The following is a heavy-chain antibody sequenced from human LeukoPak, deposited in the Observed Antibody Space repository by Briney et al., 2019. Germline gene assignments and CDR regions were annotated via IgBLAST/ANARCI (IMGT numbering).Heavy chain of an antibody. V-gene: IGHV3-53*01. CDR1: GFTVSSNY. CDR3: ARTYYYDSSGYYSEAYYFDY. Sequence: GGSLRLSCAASGFTVSSNYMSWVRQAPGKGLEWVSVIYSGGSTYYADSVKGRFTISRDNSKNTLYLQMNSLRAEDTAVYYCARTYYYDSSGYYSEAYYFDYWGQGTLVTVSS. J-gene: IGHJ4*02. D-gene: IGHD3-22*01. CDR2: IYSGGST.